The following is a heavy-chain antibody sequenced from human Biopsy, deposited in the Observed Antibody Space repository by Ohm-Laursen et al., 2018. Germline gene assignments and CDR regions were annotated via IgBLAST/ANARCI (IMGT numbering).Heavy chain of an antibody. CDR2: NIPILGTG. J-gene: IGHJ1*01. D-gene: IGHD3-9*01. CDR3: ATKLTGYFHR. V-gene: IGHV1-69*06. Sequence: SVKVSCKAPGGIFSNYGVNWVRQAPGQGLEWLGGNIPILGTGNYAQKFQDRVTVAADTSTSTATMELRSLRSDDTAVYYCATKLTGYFHRWGQGTLVSVSS. CDR1: GGIFSNYG.